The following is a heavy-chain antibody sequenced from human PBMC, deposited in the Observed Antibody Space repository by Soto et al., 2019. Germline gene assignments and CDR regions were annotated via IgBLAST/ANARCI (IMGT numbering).Heavy chain of an antibody. Sequence: SSETLSLTCTVSGGSISSYYWSWIRQPPGKGLEWIGYIYYSGSTNYNPSLKSRVTISVDTSKNQFSLKLSSVTAADTAVYYCARAYYDILTGPGWYYFDYWGQGTLVTVS. CDR3: ARAYYDILTGPGWYYFDY. J-gene: IGHJ4*02. CDR1: GGSISSYY. V-gene: IGHV4-59*01. CDR2: IYYSGST. D-gene: IGHD3-9*01.